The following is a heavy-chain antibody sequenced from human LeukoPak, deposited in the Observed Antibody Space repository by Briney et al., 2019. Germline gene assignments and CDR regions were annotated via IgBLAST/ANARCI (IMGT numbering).Heavy chain of an antibody. CDR3: ARDVPGIDVVVVITSHYYYGMDV. J-gene: IGHJ6*02. CDR1: GFTFSSYA. V-gene: IGHV3-30-3*01. Sequence: SGGSLRLSCAASGFTFSSYAMHWVRQAPGKGLEWVAVISYDGSNKYYADSVKGRFTISRDNAKNSLYLQMNSLRAEDTAVYYCARDVPGIDVVVVITSHYYYGMDVWGQGTTVTVSS. CDR2: ISYDGSNK. D-gene: IGHD3-22*01.